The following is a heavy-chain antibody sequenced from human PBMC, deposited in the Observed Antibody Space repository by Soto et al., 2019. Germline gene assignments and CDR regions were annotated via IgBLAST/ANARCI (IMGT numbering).Heavy chain of an antibody. CDR2: VYHSGST. D-gene: IGHD1-1*01. Sequence: LSLTCVVSGYSISSAYYWGWIRQPPGKGLEWIGSVYHSGSTYYNPSLKSRVTISVDTSKNHFSLKLRSVTAADSAVYYCAGSGTTTPPFPKQWGQGTLVTVSS. V-gene: IGHV4-38-2*01. CDR3: AGSGTTTPPFPKQ. CDR1: GYSISSAYY. J-gene: IGHJ1*01.